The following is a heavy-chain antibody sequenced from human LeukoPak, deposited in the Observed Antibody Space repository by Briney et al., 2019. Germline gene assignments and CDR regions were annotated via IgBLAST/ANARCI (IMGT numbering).Heavy chain of an antibody. CDR2: IYHSGST. V-gene: IGHV4-31*03. Sequence: SQTLSLTCSVSGGSISSGGYYWSWIRHHPGKGLEWIGYIYHSGSTYYNPSLESRATISVDTSKNQFSLKLSSVTAADTAVYYCARRDCSSTSCPIGSFDYWGQGTLVTVSS. CDR3: ARRDCSSTSCPIGSFDY. CDR1: GGSISSGGYY. J-gene: IGHJ4*02. D-gene: IGHD2-2*01.